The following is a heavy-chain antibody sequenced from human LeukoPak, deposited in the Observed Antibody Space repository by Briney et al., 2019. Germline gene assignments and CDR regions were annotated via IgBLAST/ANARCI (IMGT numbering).Heavy chain of an antibody. D-gene: IGHD3-10*01. CDR1: GFTFTTYW. Sequence: GGSLRLSCAASGFTFTTYWMTWVRQAPGKGLEWVANIKPDGSEKYYVDSVKGRFTISRDNAKDSLYLQMNSLRPEDTAVYNCVTRSSGSVVRGVAWAWFDPWGQGTLVTISS. V-gene: IGHV3-7*05. J-gene: IGHJ5*02. CDR3: VTRSSGSVVRGVAWAWFDP. CDR2: IKPDGSEK.